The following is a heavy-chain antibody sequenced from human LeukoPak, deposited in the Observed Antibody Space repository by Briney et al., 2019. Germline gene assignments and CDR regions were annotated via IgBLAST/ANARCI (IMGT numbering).Heavy chain of an antibody. D-gene: IGHD3-10*01. Sequence: GGSLRLSCAASGFTLSDHHMNWVRQALGKGLEWLSSITTISHYIYYAGAVRGRFTISRDNAKNSLYLQMNSLRGEDTAVYYCARSGGPGTYHQLRYNWFDPWGQGTLVTVSS. CDR2: ITTISHYI. V-gene: IGHV3-21*01. J-gene: IGHJ5*02. CDR1: GFTLSDHH. CDR3: ARSGGPGTYHQLRYNWFDP.